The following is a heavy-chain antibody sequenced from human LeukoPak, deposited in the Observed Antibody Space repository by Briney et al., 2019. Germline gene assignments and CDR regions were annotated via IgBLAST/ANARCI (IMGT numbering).Heavy chain of an antibody. Sequence: GGSLRLSCAASGFTFSSYAMSWVCQAPGKGLEWVSAISGSGGSTYYADSVKGRFTISRDNSKNTLYLQMNSLRAEDTAVYYCAKELLWFGELLAEDYFDYWGQGTLVTVSS. CDR3: AKELLWFGELLAEDYFDY. V-gene: IGHV3-23*01. J-gene: IGHJ4*02. D-gene: IGHD3-10*01. CDR2: ISGSGGST. CDR1: GFTFSSYA.